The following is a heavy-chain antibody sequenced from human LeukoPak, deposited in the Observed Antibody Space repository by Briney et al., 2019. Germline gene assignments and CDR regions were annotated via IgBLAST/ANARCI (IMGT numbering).Heavy chain of an antibody. J-gene: IGHJ4*02. CDR1: GFTFSNYW. V-gene: IGHV3-74*03. CDR3: ARDKKSGESSEIDY. CDR2: INRDGSTT. D-gene: IGHD3-10*01. Sequence: GGSLRLSCAASGFTFSNYWVHWVRQAPGKGLVWVSRINRDGSTTKYADSVKGRFTLSRDNAKNTLNLQMNSLRAEDTAVYYCARDKKSGESSEIDYWGQGTLVTVSS.